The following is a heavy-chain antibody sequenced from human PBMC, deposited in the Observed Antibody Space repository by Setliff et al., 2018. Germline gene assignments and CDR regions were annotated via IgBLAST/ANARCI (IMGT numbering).Heavy chain of an antibody. Sequence: GGSLRLSYAASGFTFSDYYMSWIRQAPGKGLEWVSYITNSGGTIYYADSVKGRFTISRDNAKNSLFLQMNSLRAEDTALYYCAKFVGYTYGYDYWGRGTLVTVSS. J-gene: IGHJ4*02. CDR2: ITNSGGTI. D-gene: IGHD5-18*01. CDR1: GFTFSDYY. V-gene: IGHV3-11*04. CDR3: AKFVGYTYGYDY.